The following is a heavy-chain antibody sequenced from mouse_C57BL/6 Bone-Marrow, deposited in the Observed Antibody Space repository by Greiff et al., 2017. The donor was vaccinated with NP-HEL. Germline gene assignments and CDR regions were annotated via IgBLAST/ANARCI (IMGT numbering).Heavy chain of an antibody. CDR2: IWSGGST. Sequence: QVQLKESGPGLVQPSQSLSITSTVSGFSLTSYGVHWVRQSPGKGLEWLGVIWSGGSTDYNAAFISRLSISKDNSKSQVFFKMNSLQADDTAIYYCARDYGSSYVGYWGQGTLVTVSA. D-gene: IGHD1-1*01. CDR3: ARDYGSSYVGY. J-gene: IGHJ3*01. CDR1: GFSLTSYG. V-gene: IGHV2-2*01.